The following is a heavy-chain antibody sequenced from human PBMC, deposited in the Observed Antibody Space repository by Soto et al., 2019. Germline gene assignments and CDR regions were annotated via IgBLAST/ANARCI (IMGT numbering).Heavy chain of an antibody. CDR1: GFTFSSYA. CDR2: ISGSGGST. V-gene: IGHV3-23*01. D-gene: IGHD2-2*01. Sequence: EVQLLESGGGLVQPGGSLRLSCAASGFTFSSYAMSWVRQAPGKGLEWVSAISGSGGSTYYADSVKGRFTISRDNSKNTLYLQMNSLRAEDTAVYYCAKDPVYCSRTSGYADAFYIWGHGTMVTVSS. CDR3: AKDPVYCSRTSGYADAFYI. J-gene: IGHJ3*02.